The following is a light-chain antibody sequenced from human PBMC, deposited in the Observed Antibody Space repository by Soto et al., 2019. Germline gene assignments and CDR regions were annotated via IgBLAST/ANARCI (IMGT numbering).Light chain of an antibody. Sequence: DIQMPQSPSTLSSSVGHSVTITCRSSQSISSWLAWYQQKPGKAPKFLIYKASSLESGVPSRFSGSGSGTEFSLTISSMQPDDIATYYCQRYKSYPLGFGGGTKVDIK. CDR2: KAS. J-gene: IGKJ4*01. CDR1: QSISSW. V-gene: IGKV1-5*03. CDR3: QRYKSYPLG.